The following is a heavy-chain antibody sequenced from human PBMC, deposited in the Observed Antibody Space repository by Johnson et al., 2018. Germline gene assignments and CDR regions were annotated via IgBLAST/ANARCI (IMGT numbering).Heavy chain of an antibody. V-gene: IGHV3-9*01. J-gene: IGHJ4*02. CDR3: AISAGIQG. CDR1: GFTFDDYA. D-gene: IGHD6-13*01. Sequence: VQLVESGGGLVQPSRSLRLVCAASGFTFDDYAMHWVRQAPGKGLEWVPGISWNSGSIGYADSVKGRFTISRDNAKNSLYLQIKSLRVEDTALYYCAISAGIQGWGQGTLVTVSS. CDR2: ISWNSGSI.